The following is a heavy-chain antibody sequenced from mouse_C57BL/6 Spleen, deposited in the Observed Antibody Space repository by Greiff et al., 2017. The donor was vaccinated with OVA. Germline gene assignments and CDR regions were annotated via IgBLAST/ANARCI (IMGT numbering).Heavy chain of an antibody. Sequence: QVQLQQPGAELVRPGTSVKLSCKASGYTFTSYWMHWVKQRPGQGLEWIGVIDPSDSYTNYNQKFKGKATLTVDTSSSTAYMQLSSLTSEDSAVYYCARHYGEWGWYFDVWGTGTTVTVSS. J-gene: IGHJ1*03. CDR1: GYTFTSYW. V-gene: IGHV1-59*01. CDR2: IDPSDSYT. D-gene: IGHD1-2*01. CDR3: ARHYGEWGWYFDV.